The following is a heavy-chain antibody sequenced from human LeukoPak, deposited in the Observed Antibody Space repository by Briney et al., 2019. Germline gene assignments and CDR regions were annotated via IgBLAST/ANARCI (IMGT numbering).Heavy chain of an antibody. CDR1: GFTFTAYW. J-gene: IGHJ5*02. CDR2: IKKDGSQR. Sequence: GGSLRLSCAASGFTFTAYWMTWVRQAPGKGLEWLASIKKDGSQRHYVDSVEGRFTISRDNSKNTLYLQMNSLRADDTAVYYCGGARSNTDGPHFFDHWGQGALVTVSS. V-gene: IGHV3-7*01. CDR3: GGARSNTDGPHFFDH. D-gene: IGHD4-11*01.